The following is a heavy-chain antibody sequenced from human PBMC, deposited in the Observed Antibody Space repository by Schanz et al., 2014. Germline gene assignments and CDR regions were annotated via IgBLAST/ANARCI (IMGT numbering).Heavy chain of an antibody. D-gene: IGHD2-15*01. J-gene: IGHJ5*02. Sequence: VQLEQSGAEVKKPGSSVKVSCKASGGTFSSFGINWVRQARGQGLEWVGRFIPILDVGNYAQKFQGRVTMTRNTSISTAYMELSSLRSEDTAVYYCARGRGCTGGSCYSWFDLWGQGTLVTVSS. CDR3: ARGRGCTGGSCYSWFDL. CDR1: GGTFSSFG. V-gene: IGHV1-69*04. CDR2: FIPILDVG.